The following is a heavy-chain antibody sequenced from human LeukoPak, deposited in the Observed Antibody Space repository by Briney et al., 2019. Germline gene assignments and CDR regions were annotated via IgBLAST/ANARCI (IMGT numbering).Heavy chain of an antibody. CDR2: IFYTGST. J-gene: IGHJ3*02. D-gene: IGHD2-15*01. V-gene: IGHV4-59*01. CDR3: ATLTGSDDAFDI. CDR1: GGSISSYY. Sequence: SETPSLTCTVSGGSISSYYWSWIRQPPGKGLEWIGYIFYTGSTNYNPSLKSRVTISVLTSKNRFSLKLSSVTAADTAVYYCATLTGSDDAFDIWGQGTMVTVSS.